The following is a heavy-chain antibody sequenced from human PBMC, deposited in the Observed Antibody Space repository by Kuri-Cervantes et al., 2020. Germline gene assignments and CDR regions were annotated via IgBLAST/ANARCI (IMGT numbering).Heavy chain of an antibody. CDR2: ISSSSSYI. CDR3: ARDRQLLWFGELSHYYYYGMDV. J-gene: IGHJ6*02. V-gene: IGHV3-21*04. Sequence: GESLKISCAASGFTFSSYSMNWVRQAPGKGLEWVSSISSSSSYIYYADSVKGRFTISRDNAKNSLYLQMNSLRDEDTAVYYCARDRQLLWFGELSHYYYYGMDVWGQGTTVTVSS. D-gene: IGHD3-10*01. CDR1: GFTFSSYS.